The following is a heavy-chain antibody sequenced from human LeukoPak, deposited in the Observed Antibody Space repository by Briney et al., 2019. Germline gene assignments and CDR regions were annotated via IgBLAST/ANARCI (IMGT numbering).Heavy chain of an antibody. D-gene: IGHD4-23*01. CDR2: IWHDGSNK. CDR3: AKDRRVTHL. J-gene: IGHJ4*02. Sequence: GGSLRLSCAASGFTFSTYVIHWVRQAPGKGLEWVALIWHDGSNKYYGDSVKDRFTISRDNSKNTLYLQMNSLRAEDTAVYYCAKDRRVTHLGGQGTLVTVSS. V-gene: IGHV3-33*06. CDR1: GFTFSTYV.